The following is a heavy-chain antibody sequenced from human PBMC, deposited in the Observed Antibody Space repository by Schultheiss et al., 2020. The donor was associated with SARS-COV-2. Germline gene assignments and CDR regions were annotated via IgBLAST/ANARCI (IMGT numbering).Heavy chain of an antibody. CDR2: IYSGGST. Sequence: GESLKISCAASGFTVSSNYMSWVRQAPGKGLEWVSVIYSGGSTYYADSVKGRFTISRDNAKNSLYLQMNSLRAEDTAVYYCARDRGYSYGSHWGQGTLVTVSS. CDR1: GFTVSSNY. D-gene: IGHD5-18*01. CDR3: ARDRGYSYGSH. V-gene: IGHV3-53*01. J-gene: IGHJ4*02.